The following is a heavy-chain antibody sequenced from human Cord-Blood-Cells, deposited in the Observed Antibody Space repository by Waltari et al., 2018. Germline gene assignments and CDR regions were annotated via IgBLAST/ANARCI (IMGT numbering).Heavy chain of an antibody. CDR2: ISGSGGST. J-gene: IGHJ3*02. D-gene: IGHD1-1*01. Sequence: EVQLLESGGGLVQPGGSLRLSCAASGFTFSSYAMSWVGQAPGKRLEWVSAISGSGGSTYYADSVKGRFTISRDNSRNTLYLQMNSLRAEDTAVYYCAKDSGTGWNHDAFDIWGQGTRVTVSS. V-gene: IGHV3-23*01. CDR3: AKDSGTGWNHDAFDI. CDR1: GFTFSSYA.